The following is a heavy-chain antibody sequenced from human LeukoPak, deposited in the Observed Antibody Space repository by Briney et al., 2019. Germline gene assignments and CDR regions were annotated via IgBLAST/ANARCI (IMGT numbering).Heavy chain of an antibody. V-gene: IGHV1-18*01. J-gene: IGHJ4*02. CDR2: ISAYNGNT. D-gene: IGHD3-3*01. CDR1: GYTFTSYG. CDR3: ARDLSGYSDYYFDY. Sequence: ASVKVSCKASGYTFTSYGISWVRQAPGQGLEWMGWISAYNGNTNYAQKLQGRVTMTKDTSISTAYMELSSLRSEDTAVYYCARDLSGYSDYYFDYWGQGTLVTVSS.